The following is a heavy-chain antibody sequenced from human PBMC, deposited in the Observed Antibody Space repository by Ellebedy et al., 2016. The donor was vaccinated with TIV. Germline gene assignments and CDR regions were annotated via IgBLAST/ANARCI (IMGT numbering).Heavy chain of an antibody. CDR2: MHHSGST. J-gene: IGHJ4*02. V-gene: IGHV4-34*01. Sequence: MPSETLSLTCAVYGGSFSGYYWSWIRQPPGKGLEWIGEMHHSGSTNYIPSLKGRVTMSAATAKNQFPLKLNSLTAADTAVYFWSRESDSQFYFDYWGQGSLVTVSS. CDR1: GGSFSGYY. CDR3: SRESDSQFYFDY.